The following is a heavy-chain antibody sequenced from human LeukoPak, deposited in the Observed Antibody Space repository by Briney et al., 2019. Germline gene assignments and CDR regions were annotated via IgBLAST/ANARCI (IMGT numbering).Heavy chain of an antibody. D-gene: IGHD4-17*01. Sequence: PSETLSLTCTVSGGSISSYYWSWIRQPPGKGLEWIGYIYYSGSTNYNPSLKSRVTISVDTSKNHFSLKLSSVTAADTAVYYCARRKKTTVKSGDAFDIWGQGTMVTVSS. CDR1: GGSISSYY. J-gene: IGHJ3*02. CDR2: IYYSGST. V-gene: IGHV4-59*01. CDR3: ARRKKTTVKSGDAFDI.